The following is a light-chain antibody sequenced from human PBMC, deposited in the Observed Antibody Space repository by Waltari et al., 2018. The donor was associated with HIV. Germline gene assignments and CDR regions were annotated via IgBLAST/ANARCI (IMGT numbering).Light chain of an antibody. CDR1: QSFSSRN. CDR3: EHYANPPLT. V-gene: IGKV3-20*01. Sequence: VLTQSPGSLSLSPGDRATLSCRASQSFSSRNLAWYQQKPGQPPRLILYGASIRAPGIPPRFSGSGSGTDFTLTISRLEPEDFAVYYCEHYANPPLTFGGGTKVEI. J-gene: IGKJ4*01. CDR2: GAS.